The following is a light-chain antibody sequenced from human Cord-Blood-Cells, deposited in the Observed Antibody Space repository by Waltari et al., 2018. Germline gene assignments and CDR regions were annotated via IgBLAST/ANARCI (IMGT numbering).Light chain of an antibody. V-gene: IGLV1-47*01. J-gene: IGLJ3*02. CDR3: AAWDDSLSGWV. CDR2: RNN. Sequence: QSVLTQPPSASGTPGQRLTISCSGHSSNIGRTDVYWYQQLPGTARKLLIYRNNQPPSGVPDRFSGSKSVTSASLAISGLRSEDEADYYCAAWDDSLSGWVFGGGTKLTVL. CDR1: SSNIGRTD.